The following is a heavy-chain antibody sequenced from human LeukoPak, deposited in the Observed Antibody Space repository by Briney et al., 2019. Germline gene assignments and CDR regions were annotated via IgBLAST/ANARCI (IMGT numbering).Heavy chain of an antibody. CDR3: AKVSYGDFHYFDY. V-gene: IGHV3-23*01. J-gene: IGHJ4*02. Sequence: GGSLRLSCAASGFTFSSYAMSWVRQAPGKGLEWVSAISSSGGSTYYADSVKGRFTISRDNSKNTLYLQMNSLRAEDTAVYYCAKVSYGDFHYFDYWGQGTLVTVSS. CDR1: GFTFSSYA. D-gene: IGHD4-17*01. CDR2: ISSSGGST.